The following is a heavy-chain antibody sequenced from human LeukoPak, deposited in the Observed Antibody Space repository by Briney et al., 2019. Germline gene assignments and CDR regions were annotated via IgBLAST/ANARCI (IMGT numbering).Heavy chain of an antibody. CDR2: VSYDGSNE. J-gene: IGHJ4*02. CDR3: ARGPTYQHSSGHDFDY. CDR1: GFAFSSHF. D-gene: IGHD3-22*01. Sequence: PGGSLGLSCAASGFAFSSHFMHWVRQAPGKGLEWVTSVSYDGSNEYYADSVKGRFTVSRDNSKNTLYLQVNSLRPEDTAVYYCARGPTYQHSSGHDFDYWGQGTLVTVSS. V-gene: IGHV3-30*04.